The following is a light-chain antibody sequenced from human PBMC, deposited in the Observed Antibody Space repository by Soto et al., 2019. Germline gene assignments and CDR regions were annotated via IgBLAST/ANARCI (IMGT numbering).Light chain of an antibody. CDR1: TSNIGTHT. V-gene: IGLV1-44*01. Sequence: QSVLTQSLSASGTPGQRVSISCSGSTSNIGTHTVNWYQHVPGTAPKLLIYSDNQRPSAVPGRFSGSKSGTSASLAISGLLSEDEADYYCATWDDSLNVVFGGGTQLTVL. CDR3: ATWDDSLNVV. J-gene: IGLJ2*01. CDR2: SDN.